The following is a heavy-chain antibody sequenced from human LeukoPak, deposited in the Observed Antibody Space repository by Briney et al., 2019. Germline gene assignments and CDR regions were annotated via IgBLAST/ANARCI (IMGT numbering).Heavy chain of an antibody. D-gene: IGHD3-22*01. V-gene: IGHV3-30*02. CDR1: GFTFNTYG. CDR3: AEVLSKGGGYYLTDF. J-gene: IGHJ4*02. Sequence: GGSLRLSCAASGFTFNTYGMHWVRQAPDKGLEWVAFIRYDGADKYYADSVKGRFTISRDNSKNTLYLQMNSLRVEDSAVYYCAEVLSKGGGYYLTDFWGQGTLVTVSS. CDR2: IRYDGADK.